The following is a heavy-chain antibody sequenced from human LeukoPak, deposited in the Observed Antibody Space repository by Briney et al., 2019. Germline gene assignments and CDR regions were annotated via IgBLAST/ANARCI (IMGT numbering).Heavy chain of an antibody. J-gene: IGHJ4*02. D-gene: IGHD6-19*01. V-gene: IGHV3-66*04. Sequence: PGGSLRLSCTVSGFTVSTNSMSWVRQAPGKGLEWVSFIYSDNTHYSDSVKGRFTISRDNSKNTLFLQMNSLRAEDTAVYYCARQWLVNGWGQGTLVTVSS. CDR2: IYSDNT. CDR1: GFTVSTNS. CDR3: ARQWLVNG.